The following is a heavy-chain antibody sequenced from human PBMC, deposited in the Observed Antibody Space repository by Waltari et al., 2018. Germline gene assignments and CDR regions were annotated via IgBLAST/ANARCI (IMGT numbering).Heavy chain of an antibody. CDR1: IYSISDGYY. V-gene: IGHV4-38-2*02. CDR2: IYHGGST. CDR3: ARRGYSSSPAHFDY. D-gene: IGHD2-15*01. Sequence: QVKLQESGPGVVKPSETLSLICTVSIYSISDGYYWGWVRQSPGKGLEWIGTIYHGGSTYYNPSLKSRLTMSVDKSKNQFYMKLSSVTAADTAVYYCARRGYSSSPAHFDYWGQGTLVTVSS. J-gene: IGHJ4*02.